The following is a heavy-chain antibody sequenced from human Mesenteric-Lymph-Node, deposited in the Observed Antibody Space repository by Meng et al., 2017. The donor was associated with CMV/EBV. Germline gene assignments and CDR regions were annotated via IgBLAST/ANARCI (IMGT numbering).Heavy chain of an antibody. J-gene: IGHJ6*02. CDR3: ARGQDYDFWTGRPYGMDV. D-gene: IGHD3-3*01. CDR1: GFTFSSFE. V-gene: IGHV3-48*03. Sequence: LSLTCAASGFTFSSFEILWVRQAPGKGLDWVSHISSSATTIHYADSVKGRFTISRDNAKSSLYLQMNSLRAEDTAVYYCARGQDYDFWTGRPYGMDVWGQGTTVTVSS. CDR2: ISSSATTI.